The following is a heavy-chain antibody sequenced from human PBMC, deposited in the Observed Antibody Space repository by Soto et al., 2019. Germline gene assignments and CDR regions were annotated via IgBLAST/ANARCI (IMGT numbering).Heavy chain of an antibody. V-gene: IGHV3-30*18. D-gene: IGHD3-22*01. Sequence: LRLSCAASRFTFSSYGMHWVRQAPGKGLEWVAVISYDGSNKYYADSVKGRFTISRDNSKNTLYLQMNSLRAEDTAVYYCAKDLYYYDRSGYQAFDYWGQGTLVTVSS. J-gene: IGHJ4*02. CDR3: AKDLYYYDRSGYQAFDY. CDR2: ISYDGSNK. CDR1: RFTFSSYG.